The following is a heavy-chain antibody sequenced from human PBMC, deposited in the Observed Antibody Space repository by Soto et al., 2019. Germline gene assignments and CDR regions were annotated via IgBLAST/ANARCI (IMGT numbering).Heavy chain of an antibody. J-gene: IGHJ1*01. V-gene: IGHV1-69*02. Sequence: QVQLVQSGAEVKKPGSSVKVSCKASGGTFSSYTISWVRQAPGQGLEWMGRIIPILGIANYAQKFQGRVTITADKSTSTAYMELSSLRAEDTAVYYCALELLRTECFQHWGQGTLVTVSS. CDR2: IIPILGIA. CDR3: ALELLRTECFQH. CDR1: GGTFSSYT. D-gene: IGHD1-26*01.